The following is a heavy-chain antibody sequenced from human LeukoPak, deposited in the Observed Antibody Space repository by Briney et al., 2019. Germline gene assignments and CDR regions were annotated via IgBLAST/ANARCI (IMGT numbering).Heavy chain of an antibody. V-gene: IGHV3-30*02. Sequence: GGSLRLSCAASGFTFSSYGMHWVRQAPGKGLEWVAFIRYDGSKKYYADSVKGRFTISRDNSNNTLYLQMSSLRAEDTAVYYCAKDQSGWYTFGYWGQGTLVTVSS. CDR3: AKDQSGWYTFGY. CDR1: GFTFSSYG. J-gene: IGHJ4*02. D-gene: IGHD6-19*01. CDR2: IRYDGSKK.